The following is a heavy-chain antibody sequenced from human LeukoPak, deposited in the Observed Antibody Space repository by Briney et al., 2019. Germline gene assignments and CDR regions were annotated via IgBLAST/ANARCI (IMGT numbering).Heavy chain of an antibody. J-gene: IGHJ4*02. CDR2: ISAYNGNT. Sequence: AAVKVSCKASGYPFDNFGLTWVRQAPGQGLEWMGWISAYNGNTHYAQKFRGRLTMTADTSTTTAYLELRSLKSDDTAVYYCARDRLGGDLTGESLYWGQGTLVTVSS. V-gene: IGHV1-18*01. D-gene: IGHD4-17*01. CDR3: ARDRLGGDLTGESLY. CDR1: GYPFDNFG.